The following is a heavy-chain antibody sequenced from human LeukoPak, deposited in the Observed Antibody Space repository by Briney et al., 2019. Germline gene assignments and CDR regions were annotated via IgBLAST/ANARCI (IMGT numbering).Heavy chain of an antibody. Sequence: SETLSLTCTVSGGSIGSSSYYWGWIRQPPGKGLAWIGSIYYSGSTYYNPSLKSRVTISVDTSKNQFSLKLTSVTAADTAVYYCARGLVGRYMDVWGKGTTVTVSS. J-gene: IGHJ6*03. CDR1: GGSIGSSSYY. CDR2: IYYSGST. CDR3: ARGLVGRYMDV. D-gene: IGHD3/OR15-3a*01. V-gene: IGHV4-39*01.